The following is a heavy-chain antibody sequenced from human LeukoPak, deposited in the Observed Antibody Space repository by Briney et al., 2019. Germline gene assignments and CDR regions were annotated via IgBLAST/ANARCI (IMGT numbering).Heavy chain of an antibody. J-gene: IGHJ3*02. D-gene: IGHD4-17*01. Sequence: SETLSLTCTVSGDSISIYYWSCLRQPPGKGLEWLGYIYYSGSTNYNPSLKSLVTISVDTSKYQFSLKLSSVTAADTAVYYWARSMTAVNAFDIWGQGTMVTVSS. CDR1: GDSISIYY. CDR2: IYYSGST. V-gene: IGHV4-59*01. CDR3: ARSMTAVNAFDI.